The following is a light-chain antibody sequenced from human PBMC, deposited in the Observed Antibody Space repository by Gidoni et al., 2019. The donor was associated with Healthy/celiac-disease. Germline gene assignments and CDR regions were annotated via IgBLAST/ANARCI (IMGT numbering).Light chain of an antibody. CDR1: QSVSSY. V-gene: IGKV3-11*01. Sequence: EIVWTQSPATLSLSTGERATLSCRASQSVSSYLACYQQKPGQAPRLLIYDASNRATGIPARFSGSGSGTDFTLTISSLEPEDFAVYYCQQRSNWPPRLTFGGGTKVEIK. J-gene: IGKJ4*01. CDR2: DAS. CDR3: QQRSNWPPRLT.